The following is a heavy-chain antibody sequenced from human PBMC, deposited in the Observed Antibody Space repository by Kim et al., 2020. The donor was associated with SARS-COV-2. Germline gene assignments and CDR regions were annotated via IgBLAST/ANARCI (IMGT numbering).Heavy chain of an antibody. CDR1: GGSISSYY. V-gene: IGHV4-59*13. CDR2: IYYSGST. J-gene: IGHJ6*02. Sequence: SETLSLTCTVSGGSISSYYWSWIRQPPGKGLEWIGYIYYSGSTNYNPSLKSRVTISVDTSKNQFSLKLSSVTAADTAVYYCATASLGLGYGDYWSYYYYGMDVWGQGTTVTVSS. D-gene: IGHD4-17*01. CDR3: ATASLGLGYGDYWSYYYYGMDV.